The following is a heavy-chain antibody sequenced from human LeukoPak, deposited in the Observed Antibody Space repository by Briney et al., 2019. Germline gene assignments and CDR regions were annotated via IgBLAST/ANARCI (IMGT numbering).Heavy chain of an antibody. V-gene: IGHV5-51*01. Sequence: GQSLRISCRASGYNFINYWIGWVRKMPGKGLEWVGIIKPGDSDTRYSPSFQGQVTISADKSITTAYLQWSRLKASDTAIYYCVRGNNENSYDWFDRWGQGTLVTVSS. D-gene: IGHD4-23*01. CDR2: IKPGDSDT. CDR1: GYNFINYW. J-gene: IGHJ5*02. CDR3: VRGNNENSYDWFDR.